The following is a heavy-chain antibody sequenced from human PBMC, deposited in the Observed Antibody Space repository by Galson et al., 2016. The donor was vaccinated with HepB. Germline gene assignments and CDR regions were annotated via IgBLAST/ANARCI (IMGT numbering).Heavy chain of an antibody. Sequence: SVKVSCKASGYNFITYGISWVRQAPGQGFEWIAWISSHNGKTKSAENLQGRVAMTRDKSTSTAYMELRNLTSDDTAVYYCARDVGVNYFDLWGQGSLVIVSS. CDR1: GYNFITYG. J-gene: IGHJ4*02. D-gene: IGHD2-15*01. CDR2: ISSHNGKT. V-gene: IGHV1-18*01. CDR3: ARDVGVNYFDL.